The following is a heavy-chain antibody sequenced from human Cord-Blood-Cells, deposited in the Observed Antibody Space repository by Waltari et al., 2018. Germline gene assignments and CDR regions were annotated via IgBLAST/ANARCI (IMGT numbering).Heavy chain of an antibody. J-gene: IGHJ4*02. CDR1: GGSFSGYY. CDR2: INHSGST. V-gene: IGHV4-34*01. Sequence: QVQLQQWGAGLLKPSETLSLTCAVYGGSFSGYYWSWIRQPPGKGLEWMGEINHSGSTNYNPSLKSRVTRSVDTSKNQFSLKLSSVTAADTAVYYCARVNSSSWYFDYWGQGTLVTVSS. CDR3: ARVNSSSWYFDY. D-gene: IGHD6-13*01.